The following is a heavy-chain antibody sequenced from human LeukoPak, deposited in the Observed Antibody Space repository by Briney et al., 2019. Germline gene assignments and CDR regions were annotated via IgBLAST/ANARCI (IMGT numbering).Heavy chain of an antibody. CDR2: IYSGGST. J-gene: IGHJ4*02. CDR1: GFIVSNNY. CDR3: ARAPTVTAFFDC. V-gene: IGHV3-53*01. Sequence: GGSLRLSCAASGFIVSNNYMSWVRQAPGKGLEWVSLIYSGGSTYYTDSVKGRFTISRDNSKNTLYLQTNSLRAEDTAVYYCARAPTVTAFFDCWGQGTLVTVSS. D-gene: IGHD4-17*01.